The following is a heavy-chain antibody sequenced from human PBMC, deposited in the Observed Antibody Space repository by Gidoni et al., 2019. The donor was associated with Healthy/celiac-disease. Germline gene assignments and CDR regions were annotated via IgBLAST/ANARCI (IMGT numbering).Heavy chain of an antibody. CDR2: IWYDGSNK. Sequence: QVQLVESGGGVVQPGRSLRLSCAVSGFSFSSYGMHWVRQAPGKGLEWVAVIWYDGSNKYYADSVKGRFTISRDKSKNTLYLQMNSLRAEDTAVYYCARDQGYYDSDGYDAFDIWGQGTMVTVSS. D-gene: IGHD3-22*01. CDR1: GFSFSSYG. J-gene: IGHJ3*02. V-gene: IGHV3-33*01. CDR3: ARDQGYYDSDGYDAFDI.